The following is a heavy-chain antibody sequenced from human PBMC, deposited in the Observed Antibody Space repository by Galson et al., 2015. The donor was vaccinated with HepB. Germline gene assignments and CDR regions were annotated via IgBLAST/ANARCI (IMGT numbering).Heavy chain of an antibody. Sequence: SLRLSCAASGFTFSSYSMNWVRQAPGKGLEWVSYISSSSSTIYYADSVKGRFTISRDNAKNSLYLQMNSLRAEDTAVYYCAKDLIIPYSSGWYGVWRTDLFDYWGQGTLVTVSS. J-gene: IGHJ4*02. D-gene: IGHD6-19*01. CDR3: AKDLIIPYSSGWYGVWRTDLFDY. V-gene: IGHV3-48*01. CDR2: ISSSSSTI. CDR1: GFTFSSYS.